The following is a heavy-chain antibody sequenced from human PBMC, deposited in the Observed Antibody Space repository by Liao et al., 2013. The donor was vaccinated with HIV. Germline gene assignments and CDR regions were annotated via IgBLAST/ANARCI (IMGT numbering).Heavy chain of an antibody. J-gene: IGHJ5*02. CDR3: ATSLTGRGWFDP. Sequence: QLQLQESGPGLVKPSETLSLTCTVSGGSISSSSYHWGWIRQPPGKGLEWVGEAIANVRTNYSPSLKGRVTISVDTSKREFSLKLNSVTVADTAVYYCATSLTGRGWFDPWGQGTLVTVSS. CDR2: AIANVRT. V-gene: IGHV4-39*07. D-gene: IGHD1-20*01. CDR1: GGSISSSSYH.